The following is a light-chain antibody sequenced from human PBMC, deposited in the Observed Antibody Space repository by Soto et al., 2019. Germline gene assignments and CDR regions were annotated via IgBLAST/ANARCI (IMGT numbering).Light chain of an antibody. Sequence: DIVMTQSPATLSLSPGEGATLAFMSSQSVGSNLAWYQQKPGQAPRLLIYDASSRATGIPDRFSGSASGTDFTLTISRLEPEDLGVYYCQQYGYSPPWTFGQGTKVDIK. CDR2: DAS. V-gene: IGKV3-20*01. CDR3: QQYGYSPPWT. CDR1: QSVGSN. J-gene: IGKJ1*01.